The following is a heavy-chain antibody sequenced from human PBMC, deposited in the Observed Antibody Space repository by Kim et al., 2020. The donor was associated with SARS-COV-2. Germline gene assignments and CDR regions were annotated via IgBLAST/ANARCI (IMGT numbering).Heavy chain of an antibody. V-gene: IGHV3-43*01. Sequence: TYSADSVKGRFTISRDNSKNSLYLQMNSLRTEDTALYYCAKGRDYYYMDVWGKGTTVTVSS. CDR2: T. J-gene: IGHJ6*03. CDR3: AKGRDYYYMDV.